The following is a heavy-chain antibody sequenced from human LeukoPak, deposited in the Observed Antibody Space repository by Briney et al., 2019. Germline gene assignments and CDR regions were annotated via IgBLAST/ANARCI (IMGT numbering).Heavy chain of an antibody. CDR3: ARDRISGSGDDYYFDY. V-gene: IGHV3-48*04. J-gene: IGHJ4*02. D-gene: IGHD3-10*01. CDR2: ISSSSSTI. CDR1: GFTFSSYS. Sequence: GGSLRLSCAASGFTFSSYSMNWVRQAPGKGLEWVSYISSSSSTIYYADSVKGRFTISRDNAKNSLYLQMNSLRAEDTAVYYCARDRISGSGDDYYFDYWGQGTLVTVSS.